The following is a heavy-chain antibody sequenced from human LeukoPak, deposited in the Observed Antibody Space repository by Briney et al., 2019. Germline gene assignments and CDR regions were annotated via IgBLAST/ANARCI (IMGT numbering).Heavy chain of an antibody. CDR1: GFTFSSYW. CDR2: IKQDGSEK. D-gene: IGHD3-22*01. CDR3: AREVGGITMMPDYYFDY. Sequence: PGGSLRLSCAASGFTFSSYWMSWVRQAPGKGLEWVANIKQDGSEKYYVDSVKGRFTISRDNAKNSLYLQMNSLRAEDTAVYYCAREVGGITMMPDYYFDYWGQGTLVTVSS. J-gene: IGHJ4*02. V-gene: IGHV3-7*01.